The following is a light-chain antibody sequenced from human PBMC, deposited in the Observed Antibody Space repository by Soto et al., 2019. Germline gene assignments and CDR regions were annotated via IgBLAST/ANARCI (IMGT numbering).Light chain of an antibody. Sequence: ETVMTQSPATLSVSPGERATLSCRASQSVFSSLAWYQHKPGQAPRLLIYGAATRATGIPARFSGSGSGTEFTLTISSLQSDDIAVYYCQQYHNWLAFGQGTKVDIK. CDR3: QQYHNWLA. CDR1: QSVFSS. J-gene: IGKJ1*01. CDR2: GAA. V-gene: IGKV3-15*01.